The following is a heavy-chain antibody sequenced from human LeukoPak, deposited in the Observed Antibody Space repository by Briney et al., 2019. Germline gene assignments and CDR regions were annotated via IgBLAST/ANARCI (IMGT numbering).Heavy chain of an antibody. CDR1: GGSISSYY. D-gene: IGHD3-22*01. V-gene: IGHV4-4*07. J-gene: IGHJ4*02. CDR2: IYTSGST. Sequence: SETLSLTCTVSGGSISSYYWSWIRQPAGKGLEWIGRIYTSGSTNYNPSLKSRVTMSVDTSKNQFSLKLSSVTAADTAVYYCAREGGYYYDSSGYYPFDYWGQGTLVTVSS. CDR3: AREGGYYYDSSGYYPFDY.